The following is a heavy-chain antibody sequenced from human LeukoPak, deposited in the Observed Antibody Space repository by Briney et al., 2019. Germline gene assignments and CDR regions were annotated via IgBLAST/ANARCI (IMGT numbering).Heavy chain of an antibody. D-gene: IGHD3/OR15-3a*01. CDR2: IDWDDDK. CDR1: GFSLPTAGMW. V-gene: IGHV2-70*01. J-gene: IGHJ6*03. Sequence: GSGPALLHPTPTLTLTCTFSGFSLPTAGMWVGWIRQPPGKALEGLSLIDWDDDKFYSTSLKTRPPIFQDTSNTQVAPILTTVAPADTATYFCAPIRWTASPTRYYSTDAWGKGTTVTVSS. CDR3: APIRWTASPTRYYSTDA.